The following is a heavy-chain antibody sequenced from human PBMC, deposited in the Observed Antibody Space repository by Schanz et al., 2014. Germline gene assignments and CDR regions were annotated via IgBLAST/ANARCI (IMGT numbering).Heavy chain of an antibody. D-gene: IGHD3-3*01. J-gene: IGHJ4*02. V-gene: IGHV3-7*01. Sequence: EVQLVESGGGLVRPGGSLRLSCAASGFNFYTSAMTWVRQAPGKGLEWVANIKQDGSEKYYVDSVKGRFTISRDNAKNSLYLQMNSLTAEDTAVYYCARGVRIDYWGQGTLVTVSS. CDR1: GFNFYTSA. CDR3: ARGVRIDY. CDR2: IKQDGSEK.